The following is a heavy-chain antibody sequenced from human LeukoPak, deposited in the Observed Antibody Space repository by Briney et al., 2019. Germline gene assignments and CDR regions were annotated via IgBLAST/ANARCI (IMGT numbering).Heavy chain of an antibody. CDR3: AKGSEPALLGLWFDP. V-gene: IGHV3-23*01. CDR2: ISGSGGST. D-gene: IGHD2-21*02. Sequence: GGSLRLSCAASGFTFSSYAMSWVRQAPGKGLEWVSAISGSGGSTYYADSVKGRFTISRDNSKNTLYLQMNSLRAEDTAVYYCAKGSEPALLGLWFDPWGQGTLVTVSS. CDR1: GFTFSSYA. J-gene: IGHJ5*02.